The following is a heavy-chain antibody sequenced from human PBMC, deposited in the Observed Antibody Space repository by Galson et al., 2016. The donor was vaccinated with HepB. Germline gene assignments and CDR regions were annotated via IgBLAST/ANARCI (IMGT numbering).Heavy chain of an antibody. CDR1: GGSISSGDYF. CDR3: ARGVDGDFLYFDY. CDR2: IYNNGNT. D-gene: IGHD4-17*01. Sequence: TLSLTCTVSGGSISSGDYFWSWIRRPPGKGLEWIGYIYNNGNTYYNPSLKSRVTKSIDTSKNQFSLKLSSVTAADTAVYYCARGVDGDFLYFDYWGQGTLVTVSS. J-gene: IGHJ4*02. V-gene: IGHV4-30-4*01.